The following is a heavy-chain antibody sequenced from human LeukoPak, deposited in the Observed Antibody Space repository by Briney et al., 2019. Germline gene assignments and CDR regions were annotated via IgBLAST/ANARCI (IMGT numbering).Heavy chain of an antibody. Sequence: PGGSLRLSCTASEFTVSSNYMLWVRQAPGKGLEWVGFIRMTADGGTQEYAAAVKGRFIISRDDSKSSAYLQMNSLKSEDTAFYYCTRGTGAPSYWGQGTLVTVSS. CDR3: TRGTGAPSY. CDR2: IRMTADGGTQ. J-gene: IGHJ4*02. V-gene: IGHV3-49*04. CDR1: EFTVSSNY. D-gene: IGHD3-10*01.